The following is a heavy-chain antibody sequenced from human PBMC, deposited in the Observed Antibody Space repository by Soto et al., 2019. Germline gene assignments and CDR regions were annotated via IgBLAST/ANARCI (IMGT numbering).Heavy chain of an antibody. J-gene: IGHJ6*02. CDR2: ISSSSSYI. Sequence: GGSLRLSCAASGFTFSDYYMSWIRQAPGKGLEWVSSISSSSSYIYYADSVKGRFTISRDNAKNSLYLQMNSLRAEDTAVYYCARASTVTTPPYYYYYGMDVWGQGTTVTVSS. CDR3: ARASTVTTPPYYYYYGMDV. D-gene: IGHD4-17*01. V-gene: IGHV3-11*06. CDR1: GFTFSDYY.